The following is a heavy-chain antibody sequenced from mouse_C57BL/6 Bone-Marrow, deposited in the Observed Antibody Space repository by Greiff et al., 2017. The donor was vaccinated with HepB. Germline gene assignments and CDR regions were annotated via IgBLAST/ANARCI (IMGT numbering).Heavy chain of an antibody. CDR3: AGHGSSYEGAY. CDR2: INPYNGGT. J-gene: IGHJ3*01. V-gene: IGHV1-19*01. Sequence: EVQLQQSGPVLVKPGASVKMSCKASGYTFTDYYMNWVKQSHGKSLEWIGVINPYNGGTSYNQKFKGKATLTVDKSSSTAYMELNSLTSEDSAVYYCAGHGSSYEGAYWGQGTLVTVSA. D-gene: IGHD1-1*01. CDR1: GYTFTDYY.